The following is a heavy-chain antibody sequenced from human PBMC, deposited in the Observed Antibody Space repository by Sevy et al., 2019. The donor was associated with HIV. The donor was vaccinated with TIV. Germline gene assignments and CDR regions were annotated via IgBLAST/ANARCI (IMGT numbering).Heavy chain of an antibody. CDR2: IYSGGST. D-gene: IGHD4-17*01. Sequence: GGSLRLSCAASGFTVSSNYMSWVRQAPGKGLEWVSVIYSGGSTYYADSVKGRFTISRDNSKNTLYLQMNSLRAEDTAVYYCARGPTVVTPKSAFDIWCQGTMVTVSS. CDR3: ARGPTVVTPKSAFDI. J-gene: IGHJ3*02. CDR1: GFTVSSNY. V-gene: IGHV3-53*01.